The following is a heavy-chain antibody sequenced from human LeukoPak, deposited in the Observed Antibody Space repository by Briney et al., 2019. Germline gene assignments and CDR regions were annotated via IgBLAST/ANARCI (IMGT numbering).Heavy chain of an antibody. J-gene: IGHJ6*02. CDR3: AKDIVVVPAAIDYYYYYGMDV. CDR2: ISYDGSNK. V-gene: IGHV3-30*18. CDR1: GFTFSSYG. D-gene: IGHD2-2*01. Sequence: GGSLRLSCAASGFTFSSYGMHWVRQAPGKGLEWVAVISYDGSNKYYVDSVKGRFTISRDNSKNTLYLQMNSLRAEDTAVYYCAKDIVVVPAAIDYYYYYGMDVWGQGTTVTVSS.